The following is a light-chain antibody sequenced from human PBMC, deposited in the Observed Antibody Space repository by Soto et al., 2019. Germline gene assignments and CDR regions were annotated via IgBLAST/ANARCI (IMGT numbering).Light chain of an antibody. J-gene: IGKJ1*01. CDR1: QSISSW. CDR3: QQYNSYAWT. V-gene: IGKV1-5*03. Sequence: DIQMTQSPSPLTASLGDRVTIISRASQSISSWLAWYQQKPGKAPKLLIYKASSLESGVPSRFSGSGSGTEFTLTISSLQPDDFATYYCQQYNSYAWTFGQGTKV. CDR2: KAS.